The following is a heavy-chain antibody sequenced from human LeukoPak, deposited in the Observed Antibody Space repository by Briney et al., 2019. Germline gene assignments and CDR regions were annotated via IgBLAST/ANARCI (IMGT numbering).Heavy chain of an antibody. D-gene: IGHD3-9*01. Sequence: GSLRLSCAASGFTFSDYYMSWIRQAPGKGLEWVSYISSSGSTIYYADSVKGRFTISRDNAKNSLYLQMNSLRAEDTAVYYCARVRRRLANYFDYWGQGTLVTVSS. CDR1: GFTFSDYY. CDR2: ISSSGSTI. V-gene: IGHV3-11*04. CDR3: ARVRRRLANYFDY. J-gene: IGHJ4*02.